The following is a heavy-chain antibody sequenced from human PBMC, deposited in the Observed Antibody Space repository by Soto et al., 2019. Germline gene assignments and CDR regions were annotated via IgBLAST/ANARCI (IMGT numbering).Heavy chain of an antibody. V-gene: IGHV4-4*02. D-gene: IGHD2-15*01. CDR3: ARRPTAELPSNWFDP. J-gene: IGHJ5*02. CDR1: SDSVSSSNW. CDR2: VFPTGST. Sequence: SETLSLTCAVSSDSVSSSNWWSWVRQPPGKGLEWIGEVFPTGSTNYNPSLMSRVTISVDKSKNHFSLNLSSVTAADTAIYYCARRPTAELPSNWFDPWGQGTLVTVSS.